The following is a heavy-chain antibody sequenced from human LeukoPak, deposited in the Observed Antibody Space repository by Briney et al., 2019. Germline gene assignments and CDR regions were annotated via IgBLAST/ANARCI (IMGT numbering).Heavy chain of an antibody. D-gene: IGHD2-2*01. CDR3: ARVAVQDIVVVPAAMDY. Sequence: AEFLKISCKGSGYSFTSYWIGWVRQMSGKVLEWMWIIYPRDSNTRYSPSLHGQVTISADTSISTAYLQWSSLKASDTAMYYCARVAVQDIVVVPAAMDYWGQGTLVTVSS. J-gene: IGHJ4*02. CDR1: GYSFTSYW. V-gene: IGHV5-51*01. CDR2: IYPRDSNT.